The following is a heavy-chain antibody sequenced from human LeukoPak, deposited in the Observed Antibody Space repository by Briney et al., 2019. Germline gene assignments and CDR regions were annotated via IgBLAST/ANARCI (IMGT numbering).Heavy chain of an antibody. Sequence: GESLKISCKGSGYSFTSYWIGWVRQMPGKGLEWMGIIYPGDSDTRYSPSFQGQVTISADKSIGTAYLQWSSLKASDTAMYYCARHLRGGSYPFDAFDIWGQGTMVTVSS. CDR1: GYSFTSYW. CDR3: ARHLRGGSYPFDAFDI. V-gene: IGHV5-51*01. J-gene: IGHJ3*02. D-gene: IGHD1-26*01. CDR2: IYPGDSDT.